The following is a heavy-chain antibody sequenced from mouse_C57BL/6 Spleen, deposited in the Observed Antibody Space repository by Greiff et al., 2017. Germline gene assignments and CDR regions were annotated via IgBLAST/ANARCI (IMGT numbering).Heavy chain of an antibody. J-gene: IGHJ2*01. CDR2: IYPSDSET. Sequence: QVQLQQPGAELVRPGSSVKLSCKASGYTFTSYWMDWVKQRPGQGLEWIGNIYPSDSETHYNQKFKDKATLTVDKSSSTAYMQLSSLTSEDSAVYYCATLTGDFDYWGQGTTLTVSS. CDR1: GYTFTSYW. D-gene: IGHD4-1*01. V-gene: IGHV1-61*01. CDR3: ATLTGDFDY.